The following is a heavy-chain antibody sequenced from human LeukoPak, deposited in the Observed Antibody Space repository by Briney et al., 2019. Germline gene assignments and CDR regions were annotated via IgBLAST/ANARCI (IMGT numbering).Heavy chain of an antibody. V-gene: IGHV4-61*01. J-gene: IGHJ3*02. CDR2: IYYSGST. CDR3: ARETRLHSGSYSNDAFDI. CDR1: GGSFSSGSYY. Sequence: PSETLSLTCTVSGGSFSSGSYYWSWIRQPPGKGLEWIGYIYYSGSTNYNPSLKSRVTISLDTSKNQFSLRLSSVTAADTAVYYCARETRLHSGSYSNDAFDIWGQGTMVTVSS. D-gene: IGHD1-26*01.